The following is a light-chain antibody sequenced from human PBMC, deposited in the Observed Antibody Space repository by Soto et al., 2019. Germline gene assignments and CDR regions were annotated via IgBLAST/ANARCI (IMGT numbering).Light chain of an antibody. CDR1: QSVGSNS. CDR2: GAS. Sequence: EFVLTQSPGTLSLSPGERATLSCRASQSVGSNSLAWYQQKPGQAPRILIYGASTRATGIPDRFSGSGSGTDFTLTVSRLEPEDFAVYYWQQYGSSPPLTFGGGTKLEIK. J-gene: IGKJ4*01. CDR3: QQYGSSPPLT. V-gene: IGKV3-20*01.